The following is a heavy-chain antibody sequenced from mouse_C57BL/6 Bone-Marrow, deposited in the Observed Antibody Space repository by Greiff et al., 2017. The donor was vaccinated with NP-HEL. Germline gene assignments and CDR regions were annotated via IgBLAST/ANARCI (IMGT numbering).Heavy chain of an antibody. CDR2: IYPGDGST. D-gene: IGHD4-1*01. V-gene: IGHV1-78*01. J-gene: IGHJ4*01. CDR3: AREDWDGYYAMDY. CDR1: GYTFTDHT. Sequence: VQLQQSDAELVKPGASVKLSCKVSGYTFTDHTIHWMKQRPEQGLEWIGYIYPGDGSTKYNEKFKGKATLTADKSSSTAYMQLNSLTSEDSAVYFCAREDWDGYYAMDYWGQGTSVTVSS.